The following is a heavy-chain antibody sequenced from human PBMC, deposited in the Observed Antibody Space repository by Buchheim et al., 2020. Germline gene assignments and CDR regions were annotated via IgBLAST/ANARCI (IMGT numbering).Heavy chain of an antibody. J-gene: IGHJ6*02. CDR3: ARDSITTFGVVMDYGMDV. CDR1: GGSMRSNNW. D-gene: IGHD3-3*01. V-gene: IGHV4-4*02. Sequence: QVQLQESGPGLVKPSVTLSLTCAVSGGSMRSNNWWSWVRQPPGKGLEWIGEVYHSGTTNYNPSLKNLVTISVDNSKNQCSLKVYSVTAADTAVYYCARDSITTFGVVMDYGMDVWGQGTT. CDR2: VYHSGTT.